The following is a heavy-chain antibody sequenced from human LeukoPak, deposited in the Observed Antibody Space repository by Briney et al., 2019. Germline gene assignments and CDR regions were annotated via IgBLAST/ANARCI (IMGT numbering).Heavy chain of an antibody. V-gene: IGHV3-23*01. CDR1: GFTFGSYS. D-gene: IGHD6-25*01. J-gene: IGHJ4*02. Sequence: PGGSLRLSCAASGFTFGSYSMNWVRQAPGKGLEWVSAISGSGGSTYYADSVKGRFTISRDNSKNTLYLQMNSLRAEDTAVYYCAKPPAATGNRYFDYWGQGTLVTVSS. CDR3: AKPPAATGNRYFDY. CDR2: ISGSGGST.